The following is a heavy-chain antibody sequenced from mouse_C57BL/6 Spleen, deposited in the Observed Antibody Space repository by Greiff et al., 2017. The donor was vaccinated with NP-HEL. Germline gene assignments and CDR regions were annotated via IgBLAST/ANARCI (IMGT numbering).Heavy chain of an antibody. CDR2: IHPNSGST. J-gene: IGHJ4*01. Sequence: QVQLQQPGAELVKPGASVKLSCKASGYTFTSYWMHWVKQRPGQGLEWIGMIHPNSGSTNYNEKFKSKATLTVDKSSSTAYMQLSSLTSEDSAVYYCARFSSGYYAMDYWGQGTSVTVSS. CDR3: ARFSSGYYAMDY. V-gene: IGHV1-64*01. D-gene: IGHD3-2*02. CDR1: GYTFTSYW.